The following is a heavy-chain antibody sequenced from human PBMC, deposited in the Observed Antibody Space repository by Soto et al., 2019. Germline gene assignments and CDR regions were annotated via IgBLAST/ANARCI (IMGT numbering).Heavy chain of an antibody. Sequence: PPETLSLTCTVSGGSFNTFYWSWFRQPAGKGLAWIGRIFSSGRTSFNPSLESRVAMSVDTSKNHFPLNLSSVTAADMAVYYCAREGSYSAYNFAHGIQLWSFNFWGQGALVTISS. CDR1: GGSFNTFY. CDR2: IFSSGRT. D-gene: IGHD5-12*01. CDR3: AREGSYSAYNFAHGIQLWSFNF. V-gene: IGHV4-4*07. J-gene: IGHJ4*02.